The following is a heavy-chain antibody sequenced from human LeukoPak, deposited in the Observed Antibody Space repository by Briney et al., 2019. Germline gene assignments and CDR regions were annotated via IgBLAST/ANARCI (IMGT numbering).Heavy chain of an antibody. CDR3: ARDPVPPSSGWYVDY. CDR2: IYYSGST. Sequence: SETLSLTCTVSGGSISSGGYYWSWIRQHPGKGLEWIGYIYYSGSTYYNPSLKSRVTISVDTSKNQFSLKLSSVTAADTAVYYCARDPVPPSSGWYVDYWGQGTLVTVSS. J-gene: IGHJ4*02. V-gene: IGHV4-31*03. D-gene: IGHD6-19*01. CDR1: GGSISSGGYY.